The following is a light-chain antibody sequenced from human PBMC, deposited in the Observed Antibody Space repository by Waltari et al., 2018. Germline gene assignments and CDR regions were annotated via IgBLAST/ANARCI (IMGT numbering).Light chain of an antibody. J-gene: IGKJ2*01. CDR1: QSVRTN. Sequence: EIVMTQSPVTLSVSPGERAALSCRSSQSVRTNLAWYQQRPGQTPRLLIHVASTRAAEIPARFSGSESGTEFTLTISSLQSEDFAVYYCQQYNDWPYTFGQGTKLEI. CDR3: QQYNDWPYT. CDR2: VAS. V-gene: IGKV3-15*01.